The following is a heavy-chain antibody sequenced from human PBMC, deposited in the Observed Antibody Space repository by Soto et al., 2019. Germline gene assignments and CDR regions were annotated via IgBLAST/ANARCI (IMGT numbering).Heavy chain of an antibody. CDR3: ARQSFLYGDYVYSAMGWFDP. D-gene: IGHD4-17*01. J-gene: IGHJ5*02. V-gene: IGHV4-39*01. Sequence: SETLSLTCTVSGVSISSSSYYWGWIRQPPGKGLEWIGSIYYGGSTYYNPSLKSRVTISVDTSKNQFSLKLSSVTAADTAVYYCARQSFLYGDYVYSAMGWFDPWGQGTLVTVSS. CDR2: IYYGGST. CDR1: GVSISSSSYY.